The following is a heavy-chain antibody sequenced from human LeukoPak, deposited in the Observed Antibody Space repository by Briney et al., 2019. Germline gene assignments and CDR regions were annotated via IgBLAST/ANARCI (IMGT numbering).Heavy chain of an antibody. CDR2: ISSSSTT. D-gene: IGHD2-2*01. V-gene: IGHV3-48*04. J-gene: IGHJ4*02. CDR1: GFTFSSYS. CDR3: ARDLKGGVVPAALGY. Sequence: GGSLRLSCAASGFTFSSYSMNWVRQAPGKGLEWVSYISSSSTTYYADSVKGRFTISRDNAKNSLYLQMNSLRAEDTAVYYCARDLKGGVVPAALGYWGQGTLVTVSS.